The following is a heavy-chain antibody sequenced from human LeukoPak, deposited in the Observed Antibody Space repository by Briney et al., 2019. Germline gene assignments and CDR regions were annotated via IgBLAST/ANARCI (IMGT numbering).Heavy chain of an antibody. Sequence: SQTLSLTCTVSGVSISSGGYYWSWIRQHPGKGLEWIGYIYYSGSTYYNPSLKSRVTISVDTSKNQFSLKLSSVTAADTAVYYCARDYGHYDILTGYRPYGMDVWGQGTTVTVSS. CDR2: IYYSGST. D-gene: IGHD3-9*01. CDR1: GVSISSGGYY. V-gene: IGHV4-31*03. CDR3: ARDYGHYDILTGYRPYGMDV. J-gene: IGHJ6*02.